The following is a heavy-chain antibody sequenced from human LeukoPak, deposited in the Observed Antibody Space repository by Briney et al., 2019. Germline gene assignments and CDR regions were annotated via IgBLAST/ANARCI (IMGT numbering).Heavy chain of an antibody. CDR2: XXYDGSSR. CDR1: GFTLSSNG. CDR3: AKDRLGVTTPKAYFDY. V-gene: IGHV3-30*18. Sequence: GRSLRLSCAASGFTLSSNGXXXXXQAXXXXXXXXXXXXYDGSSRNYADSVKGXXTVXRDNSKNTLYLQMNSLRTEDTAVYYCAKDRLGVTTPKAYFDYWGQGTLVTVSS. J-gene: IGHJ4*02. D-gene: IGHD4-11*01.